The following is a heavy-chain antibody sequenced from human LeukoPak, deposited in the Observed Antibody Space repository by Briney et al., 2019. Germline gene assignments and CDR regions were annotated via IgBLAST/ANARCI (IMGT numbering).Heavy chain of an antibody. D-gene: IGHD3-22*01. CDR3: ARLNGPSPTNYYDSSGYYSVDAFDI. V-gene: IGHV1-2*02. Sequence: GASVKVSCKASGYTFTGYYMHWVRQAPGQGLEWMGWINPNSGGTNYAQKFQGRVTMTRDTSISTAYMELSRLRSDDTAVYYCARLNGPSPTNYYDSSGYYSVDAFDIWGQGTMVTVSS. J-gene: IGHJ3*02. CDR2: INPNSGGT. CDR1: GYTFTGYY.